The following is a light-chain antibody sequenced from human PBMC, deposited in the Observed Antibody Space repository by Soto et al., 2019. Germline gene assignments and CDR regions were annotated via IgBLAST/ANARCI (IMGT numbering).Light chain of an antibody. CDR1: QSISIK. CDR2: DTS. Sequence: EILLTQSPATLSVSPGERPTLSCRASQSISIKLAWYQQKPGQAPRLIIYDTSTRANGIPARFSGSASGTEFTLTIRSLQSEDFALYYCQQYNNWHPITFGQGTRLEI. CDR3: QQYNNWHPIT. V-gene: IGKV3-15*01. J-gene: IGKJ5*01.